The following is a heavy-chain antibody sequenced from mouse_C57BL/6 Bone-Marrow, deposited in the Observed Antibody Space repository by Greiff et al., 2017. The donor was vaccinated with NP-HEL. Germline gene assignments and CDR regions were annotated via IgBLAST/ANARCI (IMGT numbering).Heavy chain of an antibody. CDR3: TREEEPYFVYFDY. D-gene: IGHD1-1*01. Sequence: VKLVESGAELVRPGASVTLSCKASGYTFTDYEMHWVKQTPVHGLEWIGAIDPETGGTAYNQKFKGKAILTADKSSSTAYMELRSLTSEDSAVYYCTREEEPYFVYFDYWGQGTTLTVSA. J-gene: IGHJ2*01. V-gene: IGHV1-15*01. CDR2: IDPETGGT. CDR1: GYTFTDYE.